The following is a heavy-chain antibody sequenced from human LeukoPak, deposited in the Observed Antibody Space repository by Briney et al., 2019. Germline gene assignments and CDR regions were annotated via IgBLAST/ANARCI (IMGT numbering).Heavy chain of an antibody. J-gene: IGHJ4*02. CDR2: IFHSANT. CDR3: ARDPSNSAFKGMQGGDY. V-gene: IGHV4-38-2*02. D-gene: IGHD3-16*01. Sequence: SETLSLTSTVSGYSISSGYYWGWIRQPPGKGLEWIGSIFHSANTYYNPSLKSRVTISVDTSKNQFSLKMSSVTAADTAVYYCARDPSNSAFKGMQGGDYWGQGTLVTVSS. CDR1: GYSISSGYY.